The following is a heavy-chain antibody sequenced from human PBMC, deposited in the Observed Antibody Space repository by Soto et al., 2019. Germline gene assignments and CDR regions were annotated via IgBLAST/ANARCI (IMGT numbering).Heavy chain of an antibody. J-gene: IGHJ6*03. CDR3: ARGGWLGVPAAMTYYYYYMDV. CDR2: MNPNSGNT. D-gene: IGHD2-2*01. CDR1: GYTFTSYD. V-gene: IGHV1-8*01. Sequence: ASVKVSCKASGYTFTSYDINWVRQATGQGLEWMGWMNPNSGNTGYAQKFQGRVTMTRNTSISTAYMELSSLRSEETAVYYCARGGWLGVPAAMTYYYYYMDVWGKGTTVTVSS.